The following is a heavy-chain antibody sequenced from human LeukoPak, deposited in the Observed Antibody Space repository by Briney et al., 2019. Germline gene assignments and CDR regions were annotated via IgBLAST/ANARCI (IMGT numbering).Heavy chain of an antibody. D-gene: IGHD3-9*01. J-gene: IGHJ4*02. CDR3: ARRYYSSPRSFDY. CDR2: IYHSGST. CDR1: GYSISRGYY. Sequence: SETLSLTCAVSGYSISRGYYWGWIRQPPGRGLEWIGTIYHSGSTYYNPSPKSRVTISVDTSKNQFSLKLSSVTAADTAVYYCARRYYSSPRSFDYWGQGTLVTVSS. V-gene: IGHV4-38-2*01.